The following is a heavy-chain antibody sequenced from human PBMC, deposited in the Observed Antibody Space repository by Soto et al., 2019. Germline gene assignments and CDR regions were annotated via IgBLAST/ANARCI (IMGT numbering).Heavy chain of an antibody. CDR1: GFTVSSNY. CDR2: IYSGGST. J-gene: IGHJ4*02. Sequence: GGSLRLSCAASGFTVSSNYMSWVRQAPGKGLEWVSVIYSGGSTYYADSVKGRFTISRDNSKNTLYLQMNSLRAEDTAVYYCARDFGSYSYGYFDYWGQGTLVTVSS. CDR3: ARDFGSYSYGYFDY. V-gene: IGHV3-66*01. D-gene: IGHD5-18*01.